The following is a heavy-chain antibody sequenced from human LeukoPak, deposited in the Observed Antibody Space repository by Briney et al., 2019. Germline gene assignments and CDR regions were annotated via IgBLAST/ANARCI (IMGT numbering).Heavy chain of an antibody. CDR3: ARGYCSGGSCRYYFDY. Sequence: SETLSLTCAVYGESFNNYYWTWIRQSPGKGLEWIGEINHSGSTNYNPSLKSRVTISVDPSKNQFSLKLTSVIAADTAVYYCARGYCSGGSCRYYFDYWGQGTLVTVSS. V-gene: IGHV4-34*01. D-gene: IGHD2-15*01. J-gene: IGHJ4*02. CDR1: GESFNNYY. CDR2: INHSGST.